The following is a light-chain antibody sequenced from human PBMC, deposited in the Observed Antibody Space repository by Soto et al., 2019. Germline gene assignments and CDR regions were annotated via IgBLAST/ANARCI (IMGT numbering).Light chain of an antibody. Sequence: QAVVTQPPSVSGAPGQRITISCTGSPSNIGAGFDVHWYQQFPGKAPKLLIYGTTSRPSGVPDRFSGSQSGTSASLAITGLQAGDEADYYCQSYDTSLSGAWVFGGGTKVTVL. CDR3: QSYDTSLSGAWV. CDR1: PSNIGAGFD. J-gene: IGLJ3*02. V-gene: IGLV1-40*01. CDR2: GTT.